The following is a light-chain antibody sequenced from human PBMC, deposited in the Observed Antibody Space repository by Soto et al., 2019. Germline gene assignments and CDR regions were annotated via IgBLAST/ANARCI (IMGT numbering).Light chain of an antibody. Sequence: DIQMTQAPSTLSASVGDRVTITGRASQSISSWLAWYRQKPGKAPKLLIYKSYSVESGDPSRFSGSGSGTQYPLTISSLQPDDVATYYWQQYNSYPYTFGEGTKLEIK. CDR2: KSY. CDR3: QQYNSYPYT. V-gene: IGKV1-5*03. CDR1: QSISSW. J-gene: IGKJ2*01.